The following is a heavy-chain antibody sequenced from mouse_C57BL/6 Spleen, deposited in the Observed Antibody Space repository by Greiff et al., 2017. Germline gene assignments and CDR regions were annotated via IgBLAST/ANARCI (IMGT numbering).Heavy chain of an antibody. J-gene: IGHJ4*01. V-gene: IGHV1-76*01. Sequence: VQLQQSGAELVRPGASVKLSCKASGYTFTDYYINWVKQRPGQGLEWIARIYPGSGNTYYNEKFKGKATLTAEQSSSTAYMQLSSLTSEDSAVYFCATYYDYDNYYAMDYWGQGTSVTVSS. CDR1: GYTFTDYY. D-gene: IGHD2-4*01. CDR3: ATYYDYDNYYAMDY. CDR2: IYPGSGNT.